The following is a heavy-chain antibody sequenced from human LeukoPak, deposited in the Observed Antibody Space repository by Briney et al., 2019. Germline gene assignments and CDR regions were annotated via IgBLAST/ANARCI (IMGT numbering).Heavy chain of an antibody. CDR1: GFTFSSSS. CDR2: ISSSSSTI. Sequence: GGSLRLSWAASGFTFSSSSMNLGRQAPGKGLEWVSYISSSSSTIHYAESVKGRFTISRDNAKNSLYLQMNSLRDEDTAVYYCAREMAHYFDSSGYSFWGQGTLVTVSS. D-gene: IGHD3-22*01. J-gene: IGHJ4*02. V-gene: IGHV3-48*02. CDR3: AREMAHYFDSSGYSF.